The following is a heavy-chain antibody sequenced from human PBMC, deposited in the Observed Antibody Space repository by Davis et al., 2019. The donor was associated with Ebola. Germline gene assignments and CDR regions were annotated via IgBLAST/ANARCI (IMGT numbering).Heavy chain of an antibody. CDR1: GGSFSGYY. J-gene: IGHJ6*02. CDR3: ARLQTYYDFWSGHKRGYYYYGMDV. D-gene: IGHD3-3*01. V-gene: IGHV4-34*01. Sequence: PSETLSLTCAVYGGSFSGYYWSWIRQPPGKGLEWIGEINHSGSTNYNPSLKSRVTISVDTSKNQFSLKLSSVTAADTAVYYCARLQTYYDFWSGHKRGYYYYGMDVWGQGTTVTVSS. CDR2: INHSGST.